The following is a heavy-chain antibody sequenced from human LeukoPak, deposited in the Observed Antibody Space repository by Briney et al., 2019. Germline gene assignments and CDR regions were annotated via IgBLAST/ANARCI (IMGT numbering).Heavy chain of an antibody. CDR1: GFTFSSYA. J-gene: IGHJ6*02. V-gene: IGHV3-30*01. D-gene: IGHD5-12*01. Sequence: PGRSLRLSCAASGFTFSSYAMHWVRQAPGKGLEWVAVISYDGSNKYYADSVKGRFTISRDNSKNTLYLQMNSLRAEDTAVYYCARGLLVATIPWDYYYYGMDVWGQGTTVTVSS. CDR3: ARGLLVATIPWDYYYYGMDV. CDR2: ISYDGSNK.